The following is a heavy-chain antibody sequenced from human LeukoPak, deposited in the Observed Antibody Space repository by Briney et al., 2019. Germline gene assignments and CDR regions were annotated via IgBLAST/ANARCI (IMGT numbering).Heavy chain of an antibody. V-gene: IGHV1-69*05. J-gene: IGHJ3*02. CDR1: GGTFSSYA. Sequence: ASVKVSCKASGGTFSSYAISWVRQAPGQGLEWMGGIIPIFGTANCAQKFQGRVTITTDESTSTAYMELSSLRSEDTAVYYCVTVREDAFDIWGQGTMVTVSS. D-gene: IGHD1-1*01. CDR3: VTVREDAFDI. CDR2: IIPIFGTA.